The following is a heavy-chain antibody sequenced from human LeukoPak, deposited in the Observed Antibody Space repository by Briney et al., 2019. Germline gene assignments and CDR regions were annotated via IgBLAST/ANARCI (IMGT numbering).Heavy chain of an antibody. CDR3: ARALVPPYYYGSGELGY. V-gene: IGHV1-46*01. D-gene: IGHD3-10*01. J-gene: IGHJ4*02. Sequence: GASVKVSCKASGYTFTSYYMHWVRQAPGQGLEWMGIINPSGGSTSYARKFQGRVTMTRDTSTSTVYMELSSLRSEDTAVYYCARALVPPYYYGSGELGYWGQGTLVTVSS. CDR1: GYTFTSYY. CDR2: INPSGGST.